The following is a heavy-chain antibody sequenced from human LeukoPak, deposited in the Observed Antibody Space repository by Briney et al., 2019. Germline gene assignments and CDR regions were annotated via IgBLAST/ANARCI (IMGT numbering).Heavy chain of an antibody. J-gene: IGHJ2*01. CDR1: GFTFSSYA. V-gene: IGHV3-23*01. D-gene: IGHD3-22*01. CDR2: VSGSGSST. Sequence: GGSLRLSFAASGFTFSSYAMTWVRQAPGKGLEWVATVSGSGSSTYYADSVKGRFMISRDNSKNTQHLQMNRLTVEHSALYLCATDWAYPDSGRHSFAEFYFDLWGRGPQVTASS. CDR3: ATDWAYPDSGRHSFAEFYFDL.